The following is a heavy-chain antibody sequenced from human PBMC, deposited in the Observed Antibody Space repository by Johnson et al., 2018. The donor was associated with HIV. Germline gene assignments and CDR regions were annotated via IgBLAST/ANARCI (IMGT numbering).Heavy chain of an antibody. V-gene: IGHV3-30*04. CDR3: VRARGYSLAFDI. J-gene: IGHJ3*02. CDR2: ISYDGSNK. CDR1: GFTFSSYA. Sequence: VQLVESGGGVVQPGRSLRLSCAASGFTFSSYAMHWVRQAPGKGLEWVAVISYDGSNKYYADSVKGRFTISRYNSKNTLYLQMNSLRAEDTAVYYCVRARGYSLAFDIWGQGTMVTVSS. D-gene: IGHD2-21*01.